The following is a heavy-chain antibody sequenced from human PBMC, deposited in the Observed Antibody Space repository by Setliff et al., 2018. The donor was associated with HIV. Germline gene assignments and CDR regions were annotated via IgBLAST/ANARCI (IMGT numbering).Heavy chain of an antibody. CDR2: IYFSGST. D-gene: IGHD3-3*01. Sequence: SETLSLTCAVSGVSISSSSYFWGWIRRPPGTGLDWIGSIYFSGSTYYNPSLESRVTISMDTSKNHFSLKLSSVTAADTAVFYCARVPFTTGFDYWGQGILVTVSS. J-gene: IGHJ4*02. CDR1: GVSISSSSYF. V-gene: IGHV4-39*02. CDR3: ARVPFTTGFDY.